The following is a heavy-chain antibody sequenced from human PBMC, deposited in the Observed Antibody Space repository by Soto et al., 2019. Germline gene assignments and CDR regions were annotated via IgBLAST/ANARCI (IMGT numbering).Heavy chain of an antibody. J-gene: IGHJ6*02. CDR1: GFTFSSYG. V-gene: IGHV3-30*18. CDR2: ISYDGSNK. CDR3: AKDLRSSWYPHYGMDV. D-gene: IGHD6-13*01. Sequence: VGSLRLSFAASGFTFSSYGMHWVRQAPGKGLEWVAVISYDGSNKYYADSVKVRFTISRDNSKNTLYLQMNSLRAEDTAVYYCAKDLRSSWYPHYGMDVWGQGTTVTVSS.